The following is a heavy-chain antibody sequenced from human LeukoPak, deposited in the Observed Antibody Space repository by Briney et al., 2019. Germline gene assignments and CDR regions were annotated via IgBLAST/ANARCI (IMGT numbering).Heavy chain of an antibody. CDR1: RYTFTSYA. Sequence: SVKVSCKPSRYTFTSYAISWVPQAPGQGLEWMGGIMPISGTANYAQKFQGRVTITADKPTNTAYMELSSLRSEDTAVYYCASGRTDIVVVPATLRNYYFDYWGQGTLVTVSS. CDR2: IMPISGTA. V-gene: IGHV1-69*06. J-gene: IGHJ4*02. CDR3: ASGRTDIVVVPATLRNYYFDY. D-gene: IGHD2-2*01.